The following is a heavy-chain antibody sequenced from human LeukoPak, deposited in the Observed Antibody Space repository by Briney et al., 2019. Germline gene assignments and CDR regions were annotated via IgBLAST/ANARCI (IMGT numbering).Heavy chain of an antibody. CDR2: IIPIFGTA. CDR3: ARSLLYYYGSGSYPPFDP. V-gene: IGHV1-69*01. J-gene: IGHJ5*02. D-gene: IGHD3-10*01. CDR1: GGTFSSYA. Sequence: SVKVSCKASGGTFSSYAISWVRQAPGQGLEWMGGIIPIFGTANYAQKFQGRVTITADESTSTAYMELSSLRSEDTAVYYCARSLLYYYGSGSYPPFDPWGQGTLVTVSS.